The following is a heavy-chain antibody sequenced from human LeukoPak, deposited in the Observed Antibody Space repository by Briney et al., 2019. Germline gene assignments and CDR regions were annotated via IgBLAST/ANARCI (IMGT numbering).Heavy chain of an antibody. CDR2: ISGSGGST. D-gene: IGHD3-22*01. CDR1: GFTFSSYA. Sequence: GGSLRLSCAASGFTFSSYAMSWVRQAPGKGLEWVSAISGSGGSTYYADSVKGRFTISRDNSKNTLYLQMNSLRAEDTAVYYRAKGGSYYEDYFDYWGQGTLVTVSS. CDR3: AKGGSYYEDYFDY. J-gene: IGHJ4*02. V-gene: IGHV3-23*01.